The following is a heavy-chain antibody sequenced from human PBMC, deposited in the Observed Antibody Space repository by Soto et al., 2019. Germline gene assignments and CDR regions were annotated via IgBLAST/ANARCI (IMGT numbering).Heavy chain of an antibody. D-gene: IGHD2-2*01. J-gene: IGHJ6*02. V-gene: IGHV6-1*01. CDR1: GDSVSSNSAA. CDR3: AREVTSWQDYYYGMDV. Sequence: QVQLQQSGPGLVEPSQILSLTCAISGDSVSSNSAAWNWIRQSPSRGLEWLGRTYYRSKWYNNYAVSVKSRIAVNPDTSKNQFSLHLNSVTPEDTAVYYCAREVTSWQDYYYGMDVWGQGTTVTVSS. CDR2: TYYRSKWYN.